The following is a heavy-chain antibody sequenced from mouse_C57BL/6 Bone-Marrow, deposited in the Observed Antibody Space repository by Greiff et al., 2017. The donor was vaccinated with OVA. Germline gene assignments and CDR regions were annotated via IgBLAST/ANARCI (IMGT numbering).Heavy chain of an antibody. CDR3: TTPGNYLSWFAY. CDR1: GFNIKDDY. Sequence: VHVKQSGAELVRPGASVKLSCTASGFNIKDDYMHWVKQRPEQGLEWIGWIDPENGDTEYASKFQGKATITADTSSNTAYLQLSSLTSEDTAVYYCTTPGNYLSWFAYWGQGTLVTVSA. D-gene: IGHD2-1*01. J-gene: IGHJ3*01. CDR2: IDPENGDT. V-gene: IGHV14-4*01.